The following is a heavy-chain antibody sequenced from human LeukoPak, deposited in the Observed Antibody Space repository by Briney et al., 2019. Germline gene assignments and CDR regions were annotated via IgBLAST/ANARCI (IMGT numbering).Heavy chain of an antibody. D-gene: IGHD3-22*01. J-gene: IGHJ4*02. V-gene: IGHV1-2*06. Sequence: ASVKVSCKASGYTFTGYYMHWVRQAPGQGLEWMGRINPNSGGTNYGQKFQGRVTMTRDTSISTAYMELSRLRSDDTAVYYCARGDQRYYYDSSGYYSYWGQGTLVTVSS. CDR2: INPNSGGT. CDR1: GYTFTGYY. CDR3: ARGDQRYYYDSSGYYSY.